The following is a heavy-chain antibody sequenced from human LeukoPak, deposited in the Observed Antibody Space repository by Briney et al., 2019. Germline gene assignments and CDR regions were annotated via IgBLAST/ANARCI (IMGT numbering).Heavy chain of an antibody. CDR2: ISRSGSTR. CDR1: GFTYSDYY. V-gene: IGHV3-11*01. D-gene: IGHD3-22*01. CDR3: ARTAYYYDSSGYDDAFDI. Sequence: GGSLRLSCAASGFTYSDYYMSWIRQAPGKGLEWVSHISRSGSTRYYADSLKGRFTISRDNAKNSLYLQMNSLRAEDTAVYYCARTAYYYDSSGYDDAFDIWGQGTMVTVSS. J-gene: IGHJ3*02.